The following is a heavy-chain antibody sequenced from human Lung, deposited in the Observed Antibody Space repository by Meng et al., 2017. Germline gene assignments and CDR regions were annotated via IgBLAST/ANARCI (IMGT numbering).Heavy chain of an antibody. CDR2: INHSGST. D-gene: IGHD4-11*01. V-gene: IGHV4-34*01. CDR3: ARGPTTMAHDFDY. J-gene: IGHJ4*02. Sequence: GPLQEWGAGLLKPSGTLSLTCVVSGGSFSDYYWSWIRQPPGKGLEWIGEINHSGSTNYNPSLESRATISVDTSQNNLSLKLSSVTAADSAVYYCARGPTTMAHDFDYWGQGTLVTVSS. CDR1: GGSFSDYY.